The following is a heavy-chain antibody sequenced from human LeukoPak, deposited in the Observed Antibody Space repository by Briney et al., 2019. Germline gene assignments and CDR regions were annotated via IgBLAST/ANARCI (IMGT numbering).Heavy chain of an antibody. V-gene: IGHV1-18*01. CDR1: GYTFTSYG. J-gene: IGHJ3*02. Sequence: GASVKVSCKASGYTFTSYGISWVRQAPGQGLEWMGWISAYNGNTNYAQKLQGRVTMTTDTSTSTAYMELRSLRSDDTAVYYCARDSGSYMSGAFDIWGQGTMVTASS. D-gene: IGHD1-26*01. CDR2: ISAYNGNT. CDR3: ARDSGSYMSGAFDI.